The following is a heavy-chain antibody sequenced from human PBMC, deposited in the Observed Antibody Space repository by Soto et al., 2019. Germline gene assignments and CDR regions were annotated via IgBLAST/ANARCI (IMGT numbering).Heavy chain of an antibody. J-gene: IGHJ4*02. Sequence: QVQLQESGPGLVKPSGTLSLTCAVSGDSVSSPYYWCWVRQPPGKGLEWIGEVFHTGTTSYNPSLRCXVTISMAKSNNQFSLDLSYVTAADTAVYYCARSAGWYAVHSWGPGTLVIVSS. D-gene: IGHD6-19*01. CDR2: VFHTGTT. CDR3: ARSAGWYAVHS. V-gene: IGHV4-4*02. CDR1: GDSVSSPYY.